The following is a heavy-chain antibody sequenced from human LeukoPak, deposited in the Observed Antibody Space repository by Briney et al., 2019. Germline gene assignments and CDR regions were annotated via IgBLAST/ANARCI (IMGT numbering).Heavy chain of an antibody. CDR3: AKDQGIGWFTGVVDY. CDR2: ISGSGGST. V-gene: IGHV3-23*01. CDR1: GFTFSNYA. Sequence: GGSLRFSCAASGFTFSNYAMNWVRQAPGKGLEWVSSISGSGGSTYYADSVKGRFTISRDTSKNTLYLQMNSLRAEDTAVYYCAKDQGIGWFTGVVDYWGQGTLLTVSS. D-gene: IGHD6-19*01. J-gene: IGHJ4*02.